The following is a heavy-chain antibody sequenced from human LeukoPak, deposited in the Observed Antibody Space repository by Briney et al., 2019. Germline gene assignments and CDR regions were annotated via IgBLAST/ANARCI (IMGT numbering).Heavy chain of an antibody. Sequence: ASVKVSCKASGYTFTSYGISWVRQAPGQGLEWMGWINPNSGGTNYAQKFQGRVTMTRDTSISTAYMELSRLRSDDTAVYYCARGYRELGYWGQGTLVTVSS. J-gene: IGHJ4*02. CDR2: INPNSGGT. CDR3: ARGYRELGY. D-gene: IGHD1-26*01. V-gene: IGHV1-2*02. CDR1: GYTFTSYG.